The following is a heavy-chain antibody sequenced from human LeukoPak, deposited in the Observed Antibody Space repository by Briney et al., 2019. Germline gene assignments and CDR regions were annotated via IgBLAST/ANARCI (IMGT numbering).Heavy chain of an antibody. Sequence: PSETLSLTCTVSSGSISSSYWTWIRQPPGKGLEWIGYIYYSGTTDYNPSLRSRVTISVDTPKNQFSLKLSSVTAADTAVYYCARDFAVTTAYYYGVDVWGQGITVTVSS. CDR1: SGSISSSY. J-gene: IGHJ6*02. V-gene: IGHV4-59*01. CDR2: IYYSGTT. CDR3: ARDFAVTTAYYYGVDV. D-gene: IGHD4-17*01.